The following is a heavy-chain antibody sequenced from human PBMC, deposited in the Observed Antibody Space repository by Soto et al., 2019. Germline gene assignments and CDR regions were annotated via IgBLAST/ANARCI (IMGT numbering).Heavy chain of an antibody. CDR2: IHPSGGST. V-gene: IGHV3-23*01. J-gene: IGHJ4*02. CDR1: GFMFSSYG. D-gene: IGHD3-9*01. Sequence: GGSLRLSCAAAGFMFSSYGMSWVRQAPGKGLQWVATIHPSGGSTHYAESVRGRFTISRDDSRDTLYLQMNSLRAEDTAVYYCAKDPSTGPPDCWGQGALVTVSS. CDR3: AKDPSTGPPDC.